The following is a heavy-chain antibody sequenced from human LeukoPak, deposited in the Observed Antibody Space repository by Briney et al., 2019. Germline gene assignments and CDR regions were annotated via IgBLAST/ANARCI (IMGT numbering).Heavy chain of an antibody. CDR2: IDYSGGST. D-gene: IGHD6-19*01. J-gene: IGHJ4*02. CDR1: GFTLSSYE. CDR3: ARFSSGWSPTGFDY. Sequence: GGSLRLSRTASGFTLSSYEMSWIRQAPGKGLEWVSSIDYSGGSTNYADSVKGRFTISRDNAKNTLYLQMNSLRVEDTAVYYCARFSSGWSPTGFDYWGQGTLVTVSS. V-gene: IGHV3-23*01.